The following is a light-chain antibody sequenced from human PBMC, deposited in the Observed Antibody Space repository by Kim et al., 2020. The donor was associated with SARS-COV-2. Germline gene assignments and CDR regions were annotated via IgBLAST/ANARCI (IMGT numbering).Light chain of an antibody. V-gene: IGKV3-20*01. Sequence: SPGERVTLSGGASQSVGSTYLAWYQQKVGQAPEFPIYGTSGRATGIPDRFSGSGSGTAFTLTIDGRGPEDLAVYYCQKNGSSPLTFGGGTKVDIK. CDR2: GTS. CDR3: QKNGSSPLT. J-gene: IGKJ4*01. CDR1: QSVGSTY.